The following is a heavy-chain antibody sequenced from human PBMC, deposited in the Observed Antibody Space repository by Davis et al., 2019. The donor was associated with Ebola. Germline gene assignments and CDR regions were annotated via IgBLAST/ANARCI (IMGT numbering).Heavy chain of an antibody. V-gene: IGHV4-34*01. J-gene: IGHJ6*02. Sequence: SETLSLTCAVYGGSFSGYYWSWIRQPPGKGLEWIGEINHSGSTNYNPSLKSRVTISVDTSKNQFSLKLSSVTAADTAVYYCARRPAIYYYYYGMDVWGQRTTVTVSS. D-gene: IGHD2-2*01. CDR1: GGSFSGYY. CDR3: ARRPAIYYYYYGMDV. CDR2: INHSGST.